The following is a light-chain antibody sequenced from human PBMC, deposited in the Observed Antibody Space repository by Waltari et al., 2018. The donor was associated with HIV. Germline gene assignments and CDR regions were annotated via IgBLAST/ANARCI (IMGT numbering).Light chain of an antibody. V-gene: IGKV3-20*01. Sequence: DIVLAQSPGTLSLSPGERATLACRASQNVSSNFLAWYQHRPGQAPRLLIFGASSRASGIPDRFSGGGSGTDFSLTISRLETEDSAVYYCQQYDTSVITFGQGTRLEIK. J-gene: IGKJ5*01. CDR3: QQYDTSVIT. CDR2: GAS. CDR1: QNVSSNF.